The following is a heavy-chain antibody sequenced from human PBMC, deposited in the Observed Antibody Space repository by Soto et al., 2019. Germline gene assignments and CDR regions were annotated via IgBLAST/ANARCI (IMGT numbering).Heavy chain of an antibody. D-gene: IGHD3-16*01. J-gene: IGHJ6*02. V-gene: IGHV1-3*02. CDR1: GYTFTTYS. Sequence: ASVKVSCKASGYTFTTYSMHWVRQAPGHRLEWMGWSNAGNGYTQYSQDFQGRVTITRDTSASTAYMELSSLRSGDMAVYYCARDGGSGMDVWGQGTTVTVSS. CDR2: SNAGNGYT. CDR3: ARDGGSGMDV.